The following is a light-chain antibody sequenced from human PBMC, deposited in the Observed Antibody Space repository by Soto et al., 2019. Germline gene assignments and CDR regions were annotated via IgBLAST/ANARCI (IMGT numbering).Light chain of an antibody. CDR3: SSFRRSNTPHVL. J-gene: IGLJ2*01. Sequence: QSVLTQPASVSGSPGQSITISCTGTDSDVGGYNFVSWYQQHPGKAPKLMIYGVTNRPSGVSNRFSGSKSGNTASLTISGLQADDDANYYCSSFRRSNTPHVLFGGGTKVTVL. V-gene: IGLV2-14*01. CDR1: DSDVGGYNF. CDR2: GVT.